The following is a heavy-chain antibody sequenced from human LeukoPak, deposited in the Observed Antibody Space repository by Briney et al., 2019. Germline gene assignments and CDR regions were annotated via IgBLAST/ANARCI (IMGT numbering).Heavy chain of an antibody. V-gene: IGHV4-34*01. J-gene: IGHJ4*02. D-gene: IGHD2-2*01. CDR2: INHSGSA. CDR1: GGSFSGYY. Sequence: SETLSLTCAVYGGSFSGYYWSWIRQPPGKGLEWIGEINHSGSANYNPSLKSRVTISVDTSKNQFSLKLSSVTAADTAVYYCARRGSTSPGDYWGQGTLVTVSS. CDR3: ARRGSTSPGDY.